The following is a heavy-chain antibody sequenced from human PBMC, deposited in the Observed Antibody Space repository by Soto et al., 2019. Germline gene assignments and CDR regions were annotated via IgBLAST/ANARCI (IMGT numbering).Heavy chain of an antibody. CDR2: IIPIFGTA. CDR1: GGTFSSYA. V-gene: IGHV1-69*13. CDR3: ARNLVRGVIWYYGMDV. J-gene: IGHJ6*02. Sequence: VKVSCKASGGTFSSYAISWVRQAPGQGLEWMGGIIPIFGTANYAQKFQGRVTITADESTSTAYMELSSLRSEDTAVYYCARNLVRGVIWYYGMDVWGQGTTVTVSS. D-gene: IGHD3-10*01.